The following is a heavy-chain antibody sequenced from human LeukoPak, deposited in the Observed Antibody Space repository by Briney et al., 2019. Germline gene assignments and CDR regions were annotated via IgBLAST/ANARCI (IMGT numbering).Heavy chain of an antibody. V-gene: IGHV4-39*07. Sequence: PSETLSLTCTVSGGSISSSSYYWGWIRQPPGKGLEWIGSFYYNVITYYNPSLKSRVSISVDTSKNQFSLKLTSVSAADTAVYYCARDLTSAAFAVWGRGALVTVSS. J-gene: IGHJ2*01. D-gene: IGHD3-9*01. CDR2: FYYNVIT. CDR1: GGSISSSSYY. CDR3: ARDLTSAAFAV.